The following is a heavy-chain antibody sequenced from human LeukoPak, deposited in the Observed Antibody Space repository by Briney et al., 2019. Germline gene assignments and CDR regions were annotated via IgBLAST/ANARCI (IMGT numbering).Heavy chain of an antibody. Sequence: SETLSLTCTVSGGSISSYYWSWIRQPAGKGLEWIGRIYTSGSTNYNPSLKSRVTISVDTSKNQFSLKLSSVTAADTAVYYCAGVTIFGVVILSSPGGGAFDIWGQGTMVTVSS. CDR2: IYTSGST. CDR1: GGSISSYY. J-gene: IGHJ3*02. V-gene: IGHV4-4*07. D-gene: IGHD3-3*01. CDR3: AGVTIFGVVILSSPGGGAFDI.